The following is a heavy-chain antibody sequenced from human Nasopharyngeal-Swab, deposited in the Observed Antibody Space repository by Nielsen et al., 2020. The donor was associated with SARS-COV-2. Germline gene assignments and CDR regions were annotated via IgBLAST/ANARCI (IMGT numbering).Heavy chain of an antibody. J-gene: IGHJ4*02. V-gene: IGHV3-33*01. Sequence: GGSLRLSCAASGFTFSNYGMHWVRQAPGKGLEWVAVIWYDGSNKYYADSVKGRFTISRDNSKNTVYLQMNSLRAEDTAVYYCARDGEMATIPILDYWGQGTLVTVSS. D-gene: IGHD5-24*01. CDR1: GFTFSNYG. CDR2: IWYDGSNK. CDR3: ARDGEMATIPILDY.